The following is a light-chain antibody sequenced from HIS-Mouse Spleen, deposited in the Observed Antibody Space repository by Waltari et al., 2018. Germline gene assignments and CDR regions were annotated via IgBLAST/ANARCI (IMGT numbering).Light chain of an antibody. CDR3: NCRDSSGNHWV. J-gene: IGLJ3*02. CDR2: GKN. CDR1: SLRSYY. V-gene: IGLV3-19*01. Sequence: SSELTQDPAVSVALGQTVRITCQVDSLRSYYASWYQQKPGQAPVLVIYGKNNRPSGIPGRFSGSSSGNTGSLTITGAPAEDEADYYCNCRDSSGNHWVFGGGTKLTVL.